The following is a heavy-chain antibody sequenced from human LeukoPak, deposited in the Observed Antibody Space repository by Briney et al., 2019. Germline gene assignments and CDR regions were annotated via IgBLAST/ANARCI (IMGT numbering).Heavy chain of an antibody. Sequence: GGSLRLSCAASGFTFYNSAMNWVRQAPGKGLEWVSGISGSGTSTYYADSVKGRFTISRDNSKNTLYLQMNSLRAEDTAVYYCARGRRTYYYDSSGYWGDGYYFDYWGQGTLVTVSS. CDR2: ISGSGTST. D-gene: IGHD3-22*01. V-gene: IGHV3-23*01. J-gene: IGHJ4*02. CDR1: GFTFYNSA. CDR3: ARGRRTYYYDSSGYWGDGYYFDY.